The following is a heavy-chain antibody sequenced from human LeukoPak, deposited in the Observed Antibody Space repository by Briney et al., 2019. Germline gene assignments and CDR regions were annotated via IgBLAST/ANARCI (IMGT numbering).Heavy chain of an antibody. CDR2: IRQDGGQT. CDR1: GFTISSYW. CDR3: ARDKHNPGSAFDI. D-gene: IGHD5-24*01. Sequence: GGSLRLSCAASGFTISSYWMSWVRQAPGKGLEWVANIRQDGGQTYHVDSVKGRFTISRDNAKNSLYLRVNSLRAEDTAVYYCARDKHNPGSAFDIWGQGTMLTVSS. J-gene: IGHJ3*02. V-gene: IGHV3-7*01.